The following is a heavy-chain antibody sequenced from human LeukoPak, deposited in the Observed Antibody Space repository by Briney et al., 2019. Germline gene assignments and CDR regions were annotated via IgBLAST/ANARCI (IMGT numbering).Heavy chain of an antibody. J-gene: IGHJ3*02. CDR2: ISSSGNTI. V-gene: IGHV3-11*01. CDR3: ASRRTVTSTDPHTFDI. CDR1: GFTFSDYY. D-gene: IGHD4-17*01. Sequence: GGSLRLSCAASGFTFSDYYMSWIRQAPGKGLEWLSYISSSGNTIFYADSVRGRFTISRDNAMNSLYLQVNSLRAEDTAVYYCASRRTVTSTDPHTFDIWGQGTMVTVSS.